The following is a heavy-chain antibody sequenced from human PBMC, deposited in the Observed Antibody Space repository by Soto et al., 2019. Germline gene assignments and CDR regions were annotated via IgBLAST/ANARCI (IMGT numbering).Heavy chain of an antibody. D-gene: IGHD3-22*01. CDR3: AGDRLRGYDSSGFYS. CDR2: INPYNGNR. V-gene: IGHV1-18*01. J-gene: IGHJ4*02. Sequence: QVQLVQSGSQLRKPGASVKVSCETSGYAFSSYGLHWVRQAPGQGLEWMGWINPYNGNRNYAPKFEDRLTMTSATSTNTVYMELRSLKSDDTAIYFCAGDRLRGYDSSGFYSWGQGTLVTVSS. CDR1: GYAFSSYG.